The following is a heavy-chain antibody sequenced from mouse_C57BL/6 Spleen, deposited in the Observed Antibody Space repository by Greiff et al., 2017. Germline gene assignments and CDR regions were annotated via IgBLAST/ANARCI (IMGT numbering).Heavy chain of an antibody. CDR2: ISNGSSTI. CDR1: GFTFSDYG. CDR3: ARSTTVVGRAMDY. V-gene: IGHV5-17*01. J-gene: IGHJ4*01. D-gene: IGHD1-1*01. Sequence: EVKVVESGGGLVKPGGSLKLSCAASGFTFSDYGMHWVRQAPEKGLEWVAYISNGSSTIYYADTVKGRFTISRDNAKNTLFLQMTSLRSEDTAMYYCARSTTVVGRAMDYWGQGTSVTVSS.